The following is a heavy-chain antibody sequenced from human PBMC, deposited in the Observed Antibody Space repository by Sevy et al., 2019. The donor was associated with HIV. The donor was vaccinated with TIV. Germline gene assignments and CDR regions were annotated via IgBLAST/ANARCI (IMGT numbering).Heavy chain of an antibody. J-gene: IGHJ4*02. CDR2: IIGSGGRT. CDR3: AKHGHDYGDFYFNY. CDR1: GFTFSSYA. Sequence: GGFLRLSCAASGFTFSSYAMSWVRQSPGKGLEWVSCIIGSGGRTYYAESVKGRFTISRDNAKNRLYLQMNNLRAEDTATSYCAKHGHDYGDFYFNYWGQGTLVTVSS. D-gene: IGHD4-17*01. V-gene: IGHV3-23*01.